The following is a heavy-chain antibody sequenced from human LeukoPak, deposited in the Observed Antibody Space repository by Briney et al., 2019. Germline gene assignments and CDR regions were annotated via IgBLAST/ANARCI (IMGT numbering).Heavy chain of an antibody. D-gene: IGHD3-10*01. V-gene: IGHV4-34*01. J-gene: IGHJ4*02. CDR3: AVGSTMVRGVIRN. Sequence: SETLSLTCAVYGVSFSGYYWSWIRQPPGKGLEWIGEINHSGSTNYNPSLKSRVTISVDTSKNQFSLKLSSVTAADTAVYYCAVGSTMVRGVIRNWGQGTLVTVSP. CDR1: GVSFSGYY. CDR2: INHSGST.